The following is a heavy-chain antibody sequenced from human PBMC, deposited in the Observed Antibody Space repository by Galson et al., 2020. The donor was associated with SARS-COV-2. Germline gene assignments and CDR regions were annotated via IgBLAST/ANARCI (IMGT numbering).Heavy chain of an antibody. J-gene: IGHJ5*02. CDR1: GFTFSSYS. D-gene: IGHD3-3*01. CDR3: ARGSDYDFWSGYGVGANWFDP. Sequence: TGGSLRLSCAASGFTFSSYSMNWVRQAPGKGLEWVSSIRSSSSYIYYADSVKGRFTISRDNAKNSLYLQMNSLRAEDTAVYYCARGSDYDFWSGYGVGANWFDPWGQGTLVTVSS. V-gene: IGHV3-21*01. CDR2: IRSSSSYI.